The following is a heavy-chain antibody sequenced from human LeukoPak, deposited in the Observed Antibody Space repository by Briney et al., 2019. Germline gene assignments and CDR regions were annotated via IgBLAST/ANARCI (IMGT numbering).Heavy chain of an antibody. D-gene: IGHD4/OR15-4a*01. V-gene: IGHV1-18*01. Sequence: GASVKVSCKASGYTFTSYGISWVRQAPGQGLEWMGWISAYNGNTNYAQKVQGRVTMTTDTSTSTAYMELRSLRSDDTAVYYCARTEYGGPERSYYYYYMDVWGKGTTVTVSS. J-gene: IGHJ6*03. CDR1: GYTFTSYG. CDR2: ISAYNGNT. CDR3: ARTEYGGPERSYYYYYMDV.